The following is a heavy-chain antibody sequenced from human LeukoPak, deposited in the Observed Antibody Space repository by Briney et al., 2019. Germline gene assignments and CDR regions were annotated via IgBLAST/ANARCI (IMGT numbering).Heavy chain of an antibody. CDR3: ARGEVPHSSSLGDY. V-gene: IGHV1-2*02. J-gene: IGHJ4*02. CDR1: GYTFTGYY. Sequence: GASVKVSCKASGYTFTGYYMHWVRQAPGQGLEWMGWINPNSGGTNYAQKFQGRVTMTRDTSISTAYMELSRLRSDDTAVYYCARGEVPHSSSLGDYWGQGTLVTVSS. D-gene: IGHD6-13*01. CDR2: INPNSGGT.